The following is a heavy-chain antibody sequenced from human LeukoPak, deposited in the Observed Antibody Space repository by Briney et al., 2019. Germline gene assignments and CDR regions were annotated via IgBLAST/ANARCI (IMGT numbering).Heavy chain of an antibody. Sequence: ASVKVSCKASGGTFSSYAISWVRQAPGQGLEWMGGIIPIFGTANYAQKFQGRVTITADESTSTAYMELSSLRSEDTAVYYCAKPREPLGRPYYFDYWGQGTLVTVSS. V-gene: IGHV1-69*13. CDR1: GGTFSSYA. CDR3: AKPREPLGRPYYFDY. CDR2: IIPIFGTA. D-gene: IGHD1-26*01. J-gene: IGHJ4*02.